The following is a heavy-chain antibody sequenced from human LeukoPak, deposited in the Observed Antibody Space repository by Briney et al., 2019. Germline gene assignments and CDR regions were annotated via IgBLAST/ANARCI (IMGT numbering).Heavy chain of an antibody. CDR3: ARGVSNRWADF. Sequence: ASVKVSCKASGHTFTSYDINWVRQATGQGLEWMGWITAYNGNTNYAHKFQGRFTMTTDTYTRTVYMELRGLKSNDTAVYYCARGVSNRWADFWGQGTLVTVSS. CDR1: GHTFTSYD. D-gene: IGHD2/OR15-2a*01. J-gene: IGHJ4*02. V-gene: IGHV1-18*01. CDR2: ITAYNGNT.